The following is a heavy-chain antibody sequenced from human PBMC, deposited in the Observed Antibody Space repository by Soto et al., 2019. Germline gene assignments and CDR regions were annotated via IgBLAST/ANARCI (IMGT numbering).Heavy chain of an antibody. V-gene: IGHV4-59*08. CDR2: IYYSGST. D-gene: IGHD3-10*01. Sequence: PSETLSLTCTVSGGSISSYYWSWIRQPPGKGLEWIGYIYYSGSTNYNPSLKSRVTISVDTSKNQFSLKLSSVTAADTAVYYCARHDYYGSGSYFTHWGQGTLVTVSS. J-gene: IGHJ4*02. CDR3: ARHDYYGSGSYFTH. CDR1: GGSISSYY.